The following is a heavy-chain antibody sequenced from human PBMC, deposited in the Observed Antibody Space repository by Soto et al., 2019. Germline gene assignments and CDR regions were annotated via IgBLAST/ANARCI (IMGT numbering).Heavy chain of an antibody. Sequence: ASVKVSCKASGYTFPSYGISWVRQAPGQGLEWMGWISAYNGNTNYAQKLQGRVTMTTDTSTSTAYMELRSLRSDDTAVYYCARDVGSRSMVPDDAFDIWGQGTMVTVSS. CDR1: GYTFPSYG. CDR3: ARDVGSRSMVPDDAFDI. CDR2: ISAYNGNT. V-gene: IGHV1-18*01. D-gene: IGHD3-10*01. J-gene: IGHJ3*02.